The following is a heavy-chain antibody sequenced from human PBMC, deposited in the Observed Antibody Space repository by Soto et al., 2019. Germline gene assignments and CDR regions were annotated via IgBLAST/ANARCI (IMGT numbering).Heavy chain of an antibody. CDR1: GFAISRGYY. Sequence: SETLSLTCNVSGFAISRGYYWSWVRQPPGKGLEWIGSIYPSVSSYHNPSLESRLTLSIDTSKNQFTLKLASVTAADTALYYCAREKVGTTFFDNWGQGTQVTVSS. CDR2: IYPSVSS. J-gene: IGHJ4*02. CDR3: AREKVGTTFFDN. D-gene: IGHD1-1*01. V-gene: IGHV4-38-2*02.